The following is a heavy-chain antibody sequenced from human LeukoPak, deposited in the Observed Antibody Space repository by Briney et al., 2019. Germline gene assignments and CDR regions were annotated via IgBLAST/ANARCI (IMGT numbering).Heavy chain of an antibody. D-gene: IGHD4-17*01. CDR1: GGSISSYY. V-gene: IGHV4-59*08. CDR2: IYYSGST. CDR3: ARHSGDGDNLDY. J-gene: IGHJ4*02. Sequence: SETLSLTCTVSGGSISSYYWSWIRQPPGKGLEWIGYIYYSGSTNYNPSLKSRVTISVDTSKNQFSLKLSSVTAADTAVYYCARHSGDGDNLDYWGQGTLVTVSS.